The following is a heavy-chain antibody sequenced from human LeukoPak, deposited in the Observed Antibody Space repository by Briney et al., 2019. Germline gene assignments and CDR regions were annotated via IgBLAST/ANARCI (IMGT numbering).Heavy chain of an antibody. V-gene: IGHV3-21*01. CDR3: ARYCSGGSCLPPDY. D-gene: IGHD2-15*01. CDR2: ISSSSSYI. J-gene: IGHJ4*02. Sequence: PGGSLRPSCAGSGFTFNTYNMNWVRQAPGKGLEWVSSISSSSSYIYYADSVKGRFTISRDNAKNSLYLQMNSLRAEDTAVYYCARYCSGGSCLPPDYWGQGTLVTVSS. CDR1: GFTFNTYN.